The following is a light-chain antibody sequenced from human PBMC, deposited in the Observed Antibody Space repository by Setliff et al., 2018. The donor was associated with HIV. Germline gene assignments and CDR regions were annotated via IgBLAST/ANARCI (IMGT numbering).Light chain of an antibody. CDR1: SGSIANNY. CDR2: EDN. CDR3: QSYGSSNIYV. V-gene: IGLV6-57*01. Sequence: NFMLAQPHSVSESPGKTVTISCNRSSGSIANNYVQWHQQRPGSSPTTVIYEDNQRPSGVPDRFPGSIDSSSNSASLTISGLKTEDEADYDCQSYGSSNIYVFGSGTKVTVL. J-gene: IGLJ1*01.